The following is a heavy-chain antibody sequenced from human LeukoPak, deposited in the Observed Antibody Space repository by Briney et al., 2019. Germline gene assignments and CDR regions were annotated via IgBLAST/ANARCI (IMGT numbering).Heavy chain of an antibody. CDR2: IIPIFGTA. V-gene: IGHV1-69*05. Sequence: GSSVKVSCKASGGTFSSYAISWVRQAPGQGLEWMGRIIPIFGTANYAQKFQGRVTITTDESTSTAYMELSSLRSEDTAVYYCASIAARQGGEDYWGQGTLVTVSS. J-gene: IGHJ4*02. CDR1: GGTFSSYA. CDR3: ASIAARQGGEDY. D-gene: IGHD6-6*01.